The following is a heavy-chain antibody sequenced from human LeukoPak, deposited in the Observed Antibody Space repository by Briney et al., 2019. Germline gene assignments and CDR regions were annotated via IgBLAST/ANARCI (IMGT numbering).Heavy chain of an antibody. J-gene: IGHJ5*02. CDR2: IYHSGST. D-gene: IGHD6-13*01. V-gene: IGHV4-38-2*02. CDR3: ARTYSLAAGLDP. CDR1: GYSIRSGYY. Sequence: SETLSLTCKVSGYSIRSGYYWGWIRQPPGKGLEWIGSIYHSGSTYYNPSLKSRVTISVDTSKNQFSLKLSSVTAADVAVYYCARTYSLAAGLDPWGQGTLVTVSS.